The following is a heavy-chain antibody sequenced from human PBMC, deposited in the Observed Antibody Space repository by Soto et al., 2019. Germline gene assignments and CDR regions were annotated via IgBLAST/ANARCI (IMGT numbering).Heavy chain of an antibody. CDR3: ATANTHYAFAM. CDR2: INPAGNVQ. CDR1: GLTFSISW. V-gene: IGHV3-7*01. Sequence: VQLVESGGGLVQPGESLRLSCTASGLTFSISWMTWVRQAPGEGLEWVSNINPAGNVQHYADSVKERFTISRDNAKNSMFLQMSGLRVEDTAVYYCATANTHYAFAMWGQVTMVTVSS. D-gene: IGHD1-26*01. J-gene: IGHJ3*02.